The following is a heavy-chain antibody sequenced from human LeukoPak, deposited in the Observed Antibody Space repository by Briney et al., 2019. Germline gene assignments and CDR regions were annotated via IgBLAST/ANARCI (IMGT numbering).Heavy chain of an antibody. CDR1: GFTFSSYG. Sequence: PGRSLRLSCAASGFTFSSYGMSWVRQAPGKGLEWVSAISGSGGSTYYADSVKGRFTISRDNSKNTLYLQMNSLRAEDTAVYYCAKDSYYGSGSYFYDYWGQGTLVTVSS. J-gene: IGHJ4*02. V-gene: IGHV3-23*01. CDR3: AKDSYYGSGSYFYDY. CDR2: ISGSGGST. D-gene: IGHD3-10*01.